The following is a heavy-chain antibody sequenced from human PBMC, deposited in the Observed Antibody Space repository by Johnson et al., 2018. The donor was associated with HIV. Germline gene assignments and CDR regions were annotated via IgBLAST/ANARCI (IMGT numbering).Heavy chain of an antibody. CDR2: IRFDGSNK. V-gene: IGHV3-30*02. Sequence: HVQLVESGGGVVQPGGSLRLSCAASGFTFNSYAMHWVRQAPGKGLEWVAFIRFDGSNKYYADSVKGRLIMSRDNSKNTLYVEMDSLRAEDTAVYYCVKARGGYWGDDFDIWGQGTMVTVSS. J-gene: IGHJ3*02. D-gene: IGHD2-8*02. CDR3: VKARGGYWGDDFDI. CDR1: GFTFNSYA.